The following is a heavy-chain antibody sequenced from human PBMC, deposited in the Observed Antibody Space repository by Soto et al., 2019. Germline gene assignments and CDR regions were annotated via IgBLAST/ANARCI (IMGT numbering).Heavy chain of an antibody. V-gene: IGHV3-9*01. CDR1: GFNCDDYA. CDR2: ISWNRGSI. CDR3: AKASSGSFDY. J-gene: IGHJ4*02. D-gene: IGHD3-10*01. Sequence: EVQLVESGGGVVQPGRSLRLSCAASGFNCDDYAMHWVRQAPGKGLEVVSGISWNRGSIGYADSVKGRFTISRDNAKNSLYLQMNSLRAEATALYYCAKASSGSFDYWGQGTLVTVSS.